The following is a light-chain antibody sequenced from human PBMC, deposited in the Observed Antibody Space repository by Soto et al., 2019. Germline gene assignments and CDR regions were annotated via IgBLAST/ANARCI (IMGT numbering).Light chain of an antibody. Sequence: EIVLTQSPGTLSLSPGERATLSCRASQSVSSSHLAWYQQKPGQAPRLLIYGTSNRATGIPDRFSGSGSGTDFTLTISRLEPEDFAVYYCQQYDSSPRTFGQGTKVEIK. CDR3: QQYDSSPRT. CDR2: GTS. CDR1: QSVSSSH. V-gene: IGKV3-20*01. J-gene: IGKJ1*01.